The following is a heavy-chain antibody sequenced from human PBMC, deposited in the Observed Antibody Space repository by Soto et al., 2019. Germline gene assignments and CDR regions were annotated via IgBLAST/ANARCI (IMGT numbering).Heavy chain of an antibody. CDR1: GYTFTSYC. D-gene: IGHD3-16*01. CDR3: ARVIIGGSNWFDP. Sequence: ASVNVSCESFGYTFTSYCMTWGRQAPGQGLEWMGWISAYNGNTSYAQKLQGRVTMTTDTSTSTAYMELRSLRSDDTAVYYCARVIIGGSNWFDPWGQGTLVTVSS. J-gene: IGHJ5*02. V-gene: IGHV1-18*04. CDR2: ISAYNGNT.